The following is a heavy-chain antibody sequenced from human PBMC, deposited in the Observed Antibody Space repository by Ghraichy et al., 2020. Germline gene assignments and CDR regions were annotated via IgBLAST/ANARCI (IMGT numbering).Heavy chain of an antibody. CDR3: ATLAANLRASGWFDP. CDR2: FDPEDGET. D-gene: IGHD1-26*01. J-gene: IGHJ5*02. Sequence: ASVKVSCKVSGYTLTELSMHWVRQAPGKGLEWMGGFDPEDGETIYAQKFQGRVTMTEDTSTDTAYMELSSLRSEDTAVYYCATLAANLRASGWFDPWGQGTLVTVSS. V-gene: IGHV1-24*01. CDR1: GYTLTELS.